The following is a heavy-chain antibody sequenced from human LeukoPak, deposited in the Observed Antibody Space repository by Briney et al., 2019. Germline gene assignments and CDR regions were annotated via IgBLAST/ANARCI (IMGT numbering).Heavy chain of an antibody. Sequence: GGSLRLSCAASGFTVNKNYMNWVRQAPGKGLEWVSVIYIEGSTYYADSVKGRFTISRHISESTLYLQMNSLRVEDTALYYCVRSYPYCSGGRCYPHAFDIWGQGTLVTVSS. D-gene: IGHD2-15*01. CDR1: GFTVNKNY. J-gene: IGHJ3*02. CDR3: VRSYPYCSGGRCYPHAFDI. V-gene: IGHV3-53*04. CDR2: IYIEGST.